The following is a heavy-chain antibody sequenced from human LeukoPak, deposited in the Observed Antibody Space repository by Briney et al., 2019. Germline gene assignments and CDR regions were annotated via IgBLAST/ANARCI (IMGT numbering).Heavy chain of an antibody. CDR3: ARGRHDYVWGGYLIPFDY. Sequence: GGSLRLSCAASGFTFTTYTMNWVRQAPGKGLEWVSSISGSGAYIYYADSVKGRFTISRDNVKNSLYLQMNSLRAEDTAVYYCARGRHDYVWGGYLIPFDYWGQGTLVTVSS. CDR2: ISGSGAYI. V-gene: IGHV3-21*04. J-gene: IGHJ4*02. CDR1: GFTFTTYT. D-gene: IGHD3-16*02.